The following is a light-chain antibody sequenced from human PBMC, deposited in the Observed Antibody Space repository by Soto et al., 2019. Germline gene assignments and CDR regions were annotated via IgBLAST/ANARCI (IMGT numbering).Light chain of an antibody. V-gene: IGKV3-20*01. Sequence: EIVLTQSPGTLSLSPGGRATLASRASQSVSSNLAWYQQKPGQAPRLLIYGASTRATGIPARFSGSGSGADFTLSISRLEPEDFAVYYCQQYGSSLTWTFGQGTKVDIK. J-gene: IGKJ1*01. CDR3: QQYGSSLTWT. CDR2: GAS. CDR1: QSVSSN.